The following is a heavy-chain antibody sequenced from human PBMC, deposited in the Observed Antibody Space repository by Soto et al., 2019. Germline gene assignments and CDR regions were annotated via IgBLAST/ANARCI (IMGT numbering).Heavy chain of an antibody. CDR3: ARDTGENGTYEAH. J-gene: IGHJ1*01. V-gene: IGHV4-4*07. CDR2: ITINGNT. Sequence: QVQQQESGPGLVKPSDTLSLTCRVSGAYIRDFSWSWIRQPAGKGLEWIGHITINGNTQKNPSFKSRVTMSKDTSRNHFSLNLKSATAADTALYYCARDTGENGTYEAHWGRGTLVTVSS. CDR1: GAYIRDFS. D-gene: IGHD7-27*01.